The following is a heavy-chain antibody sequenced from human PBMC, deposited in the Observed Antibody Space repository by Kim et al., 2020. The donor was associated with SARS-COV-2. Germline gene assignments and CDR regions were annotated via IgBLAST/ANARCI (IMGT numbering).Heavy chain of an antibody. Sequence: GGSLRLSCAASGFTFSDYYMSWIRQAPGKGLEWVSYISSSGSTIYYADSVKGRFTISRDNAKNSLYLQMNSLRAEDTAVYYCARVVSYGGYAPGYFDYWGQGTLVTVSS. CDR1: GFTFSDYY. V-gene: IGHV3-11*04. J-gene: IGHJ4*02. CDR3: ARVVSYGGYAPGYFDY. CDR2: ISSSGSTI. D-gene: IGHD5-12*01.